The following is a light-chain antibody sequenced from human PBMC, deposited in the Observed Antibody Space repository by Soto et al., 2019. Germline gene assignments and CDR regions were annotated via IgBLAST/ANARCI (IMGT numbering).Light chain of an antibody. CDR2: GAS. J-gene: IGKJ4*01. CDR3: QQYGNSPLT. CDR1: QSVSSSY. Sequence: EIVLTQSPGTLSLSPGARAPLSCRASQSVSSSYLAWYQQKPGQAPRLLIYGASTRAPGIPDRFSGGGSGTDFTLTISKLEPEDFALFYCQQYGNSPLTFGGGTKVDIK. V-gene: IGKV3-20*01.